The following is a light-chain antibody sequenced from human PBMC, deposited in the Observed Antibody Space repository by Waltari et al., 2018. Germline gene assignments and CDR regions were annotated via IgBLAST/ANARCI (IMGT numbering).Light chain of an antibody. CDR2: VNSDGSH. V-gene: IGLV4-69*01. Sequence: QLVLTQSPSASASLGASVKLTCTLSSGHSSNIIAWHQQQPEKGPGYLMKVNSDGSHSKGAEVPDRFSGSSSGAERYLTVSSVQSEDEADYYCQTGGHGTWVFGGGTKLTVL. CDR3: QTGGHGTWV. J-gene: IGLJ3*02. CDR1: SGHSSNI.